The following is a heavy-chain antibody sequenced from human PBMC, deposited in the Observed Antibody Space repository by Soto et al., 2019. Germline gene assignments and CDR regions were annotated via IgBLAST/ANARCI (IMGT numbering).Heavy chain of an antibody. CDR2: MNPNSGNT. Sequence: ASVEVSCKACGYTLTSCDRNWVRQAKRQGLEWMGWMNPNSGNTGYAQKFQGRVTMTRNTSISTAYMELSSLRSEDTAVYYCAVREVPAAAHYYYYYGMDVWGQGTTVTVSS. CDR1: GYTLTSCD. CDR3: AVREVPAAAHYYYYYGMDV. D-gene: IGHD2-2*01. J-gene: IGHJ6*02. V-gene: IGHV1-8*01.